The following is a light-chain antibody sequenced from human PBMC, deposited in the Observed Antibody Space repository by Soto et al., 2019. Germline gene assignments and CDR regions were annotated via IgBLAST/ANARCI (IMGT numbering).Light chain of an antibody. V-gene: IGLV2-14*03. CDR2: DVS. CDR3: SSYTSSSTYV. J-gene: IGLJ1*01. CDR1: SSDVGGYDY. Sequence: QSALTQPASVSGSPGQSIAISCTGTSSDVGGYDYVSWYQHHPDKATKIMIYDVSTRPSGVSNRFSGSKSGNTSSLTISGLQAEDEADYYCSSYTSSSTYVFGTGTKLTVL.